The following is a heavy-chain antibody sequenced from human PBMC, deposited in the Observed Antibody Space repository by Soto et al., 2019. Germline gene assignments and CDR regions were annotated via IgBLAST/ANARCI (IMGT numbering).Heavy chain of an antibody. CDR2: IIPMFGSA. CDR3: ARGTRDCSTTSCYSPQGYYRHDMDV. CDR1: GGTFRSYS. V-gene: IGHV1-69*13. Sequence: GDSVKVSCKASGGTFRSYSISWVLQAPGQGLEWMGGIIPMFGSATYGQKFRGRVTITADESTSTAYMDLSSLRSKDSALYYCARGTRDCSTTSCYSPQGYYRHDMDVWGPGTTVTVSS. J-gene: IGHJ6*02. D-gene: IGHD2-2*01.